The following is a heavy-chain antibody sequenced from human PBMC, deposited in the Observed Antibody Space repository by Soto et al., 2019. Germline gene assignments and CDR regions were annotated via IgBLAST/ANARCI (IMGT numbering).Heavy chain of an antibody. D-gene: IGHD2-15*01. Sequence: EVQLLAAGGGLVQPGGSLRLACAASGFTFSSYAMSWVRQAPGKGLEWVSAISGSGGSTYYADSVKGRFTISRNNSKNKLYLQITSLRAEDMAVYYCANSHYCRGVSCYSGWFDPWGQGTLVTVSS. CDR3: ANSHYCRGVSCYSGWFDP. CDR2: ISGSGGST. CDR1: GFTFSSYA. J-gene: IGHJ5*02. V-gene: IGHV3-23*01.